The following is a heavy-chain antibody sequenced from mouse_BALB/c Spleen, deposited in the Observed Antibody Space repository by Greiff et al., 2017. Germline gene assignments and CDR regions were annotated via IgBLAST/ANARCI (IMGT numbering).Heavy chain of an antibody. Sequence: EVKLEESGGGLVKPGGSLKLSCAASGFTFSSYTMSWVRQTPEKRLEWVATISSGGSYTYYPDSVKGRFTISRDNAKNTLYLQMSSLKSEDTAMYYCTRGGNYDYYAMDYWGQGTSVTVSS. CDR1: GFTFSSYT. D-gene: IGHD2-1*01. CDR2: ISSGGSYT. CDR3: TRGGNYDYYAMDY. J-gene: IGHJ4*01. V-gene: IGHV5-6-4*01.